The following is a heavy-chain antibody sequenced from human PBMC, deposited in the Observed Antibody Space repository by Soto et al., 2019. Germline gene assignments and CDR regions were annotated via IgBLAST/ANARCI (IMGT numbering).Heavy chain of an antibody. CDR1: GASISTSSYY. J-gene: IGHJ4*02. D-gene: IGHD5-12*01. Sequence: SDTLSLTCTVSGASISTSSYYWGWVRQPPGKGLEWIGSIYYSGSTYYNPSLKSRVTISVDRSKNQFSLKLSSVTAADTAVYYCAREGDGYNYGEYYFDYWGQGTLVTVSS. CDR2: IYYSGST. CDR3: AREGDGYNYGEYYFDY. V-gene: IGHV4-39*07.